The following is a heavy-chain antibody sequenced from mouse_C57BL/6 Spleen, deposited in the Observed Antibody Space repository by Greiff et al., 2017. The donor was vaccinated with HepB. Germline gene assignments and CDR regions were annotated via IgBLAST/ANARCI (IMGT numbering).Heavy chain of an antibody. Sequence: VHVKQSVAELVRPGASVKLSCTASGFNIKNTYMHWVKQRPEQGLEWIGRIDPANGNTKYAPKFQGKATITADTSSNTAYLQLSSLTSEDTAIYYCARGRDILDYFDYWGQGTTLTVSS. CDR2: IDPANGNT. CDR3: ARGRDILDYFDY. CDR1: GFNIKNTY. J-gene: IGHJ2*01. V-gene: IGHV14-3*01.